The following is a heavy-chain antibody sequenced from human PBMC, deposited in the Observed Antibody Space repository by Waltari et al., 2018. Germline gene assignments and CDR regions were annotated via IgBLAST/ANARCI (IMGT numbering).Heavy chain of an antibody. CDR3: ASGNSHAFDL. J-gene: IGHJ3*01. CDR1: GISFHSSW. V-gene: IGHV3-74*01. Sequence: VQLVESGGGLVQPGGSVRVSCTASGISFHSSWITWVRQLPGKGLVGVSRNNSDGSGTSYADSAKGRFTISRDNAKNTRFLQMNSLRGEDTAVYYCASGNSHAFDLWGQGTMVTVSS. CDR2: NNSDGSGT. D-gene: IGHD1-7*01.